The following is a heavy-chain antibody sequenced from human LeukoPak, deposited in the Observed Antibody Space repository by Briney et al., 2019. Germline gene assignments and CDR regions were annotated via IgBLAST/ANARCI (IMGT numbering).Heavy chain of an antibody. J-gene: IGHJ4*02. D-gene: IGHD3-3*01. CDR3: ATYDFWSGPCY. CDR2: INHSGST. V-gene: IGHV4-34*01. Sequence: SETLSLTCAVYGGSFSGYYWSWIRQPPGKGLEWIGEINHSGSTNYHPSLKSRVTISVDTSKTQFSLKLSSVTAADTAVYYCATYDFWSGPCYWGQGTLVTVSS. CDR1: GGSFSGYY.